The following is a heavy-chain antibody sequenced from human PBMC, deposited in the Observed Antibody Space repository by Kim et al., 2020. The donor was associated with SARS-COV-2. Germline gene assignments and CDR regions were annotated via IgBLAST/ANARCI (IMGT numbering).Heavy chain of an antibody. Sequence: GGSLRLSCTASGFTFGDYAMSWFRQAPGKGLEWVGFIRSKAYGWTTEYAASVKGRFTISRDDSKSIAYLQMNSLKTEDTAVYYCTRALIAAAAPGGFDPWGQGTLVTVSS. J-gene: IGHJ5*02. CDR1: GFTFGDYA. V-gene: IGHV3-49*03. CDR3: TRALIAAAAPGGFDP. CDR2: IRSKAYGWTT. D-gene: IGHD6-13*01.